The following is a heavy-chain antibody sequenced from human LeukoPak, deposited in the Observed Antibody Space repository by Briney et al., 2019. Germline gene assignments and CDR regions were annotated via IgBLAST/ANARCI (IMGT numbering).Heavy chain of an antibody. V-gene: IGHV4-4*07. CDR1: GGSISTYY. D-gene: IGHD3-22*01. CDR3: ASSSGYYYNWFDP. CDR2: IYTTGST. J-gene: IGHJ5*02. Sequence: SETLSLTCTISGGSISTYYWNWIRQPAGKGLEWIGLIYTTGSTNYNPSLKSRVTISVDKSKNQFSLKLSSVTAADTAVYYCASSSGYYYNWFDPWGQGTLVTVSS.